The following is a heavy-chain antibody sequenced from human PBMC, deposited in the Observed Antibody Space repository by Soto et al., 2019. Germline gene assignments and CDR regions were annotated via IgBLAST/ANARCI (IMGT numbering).Heavy chain of an antibody. J-gene: IGHJ4*02. V-gene: IGHV4-39*07. D-gene: IGHD3-9*01. CDR2: IYYSGST. CDR1: GGSISSSSYY. Sequence: SETLSLTCTVSGGSISSSSYYWGWIRPPPGKGLEWIGSIYYSGSTYYNPSLKSRVTISVDTSKNQFSLKLSSVTAADTAVYYCARGYDILTGYYYFDYWGQGTLVTVSS. CDR3: ARGYDILTGYYYFDY.